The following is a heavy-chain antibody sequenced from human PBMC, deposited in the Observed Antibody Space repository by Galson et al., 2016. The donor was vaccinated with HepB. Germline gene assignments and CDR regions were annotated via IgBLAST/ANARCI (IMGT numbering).Heavy chain of an antibody. CDR3: ARRGPTVTTELDY. J-gene: IGHJ4*02. CDR1: GYTFTHYW. Sequence: QSGAEVTKPGESLKISCKGSGYTFTHYWIGWVRQMPGKGLEWMGIVYPGDSDTRYSPSFQGQVTISADKSITTAYLQWSSLQASDTAIDYCARRGPTVTTELDYWGQGTLVTVSS. CDR2: VYPGDSDT. V-gene: IGHV5-51*01. D-gene: IGHD4-17*01.